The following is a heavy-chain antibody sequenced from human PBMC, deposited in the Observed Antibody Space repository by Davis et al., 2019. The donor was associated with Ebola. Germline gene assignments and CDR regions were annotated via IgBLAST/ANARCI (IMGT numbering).Heavy chain of an antibody. D-gene: IGHD4-23*01. V-gene: IGHV3-74*01. J-gene: IGHJ4*02. CDR1: GFTFSSYW. Sequence: GESLKISCVASGFTFSSYWMHWVRQAPGKGLVWVSRINGDGSSTSYADSVKGRFTISRDDAKKSLYLQMDSLRAEDTAVYYCAQQLGDYGGNALRYWGQGTLVTVSS. CDR3: AQQLGDYGGNALRY. CDR2: INGDGSST.